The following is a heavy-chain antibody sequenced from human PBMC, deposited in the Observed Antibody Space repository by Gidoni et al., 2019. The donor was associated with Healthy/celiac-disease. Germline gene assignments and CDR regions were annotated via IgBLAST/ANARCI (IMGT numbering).Heavy chain of an antibody. D-gene: IGHD3-22*01. CDR1: GFPFSSFV. V-gene: IGHV3-7*01. J-gene: IGHJ5*02. CDR3: ARASFDLYYYDSSGFDP. CDR2: IKQDGSEK. Sequence: EVQLVDSGGGSVQPGAALRLSCSSSGFPFSSFVLTWVRAAAGRRGWVRQAPGKGLEWVANIKQDGSEKYYVDSVKGRFTISRDNAKNSLYLQMNSLRAEDTAVYYCARASFDLYYYDSSGFDPWGQGTLVTVSS.